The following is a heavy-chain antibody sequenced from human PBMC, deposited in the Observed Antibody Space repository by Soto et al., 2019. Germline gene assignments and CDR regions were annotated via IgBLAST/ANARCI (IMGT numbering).Heavy chain of an antibody. V-gene: IGHV3-23*01. CDR2: ISGSGGRS. J-gene: IGHJ4*02. D-gene: IGHD3-16*01. Sequence: EVQLLDSGGGLVQPGGSLRLSCAASGFTFSNYAMTWVRQGPGKGLEWVSGISGSGGRSYYADSVKGRFTISRDKSKSTLYLQMNSLRAEDTSVYYCARAYFVWSSEQPYYFDYWGQGTLVTFSS. CDR1: GFTFSNYA. CDR3: ARAYFVWSSEQPYYFDY.